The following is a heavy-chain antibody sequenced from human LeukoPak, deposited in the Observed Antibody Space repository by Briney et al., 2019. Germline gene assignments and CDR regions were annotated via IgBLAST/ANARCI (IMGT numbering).Heavy chain of an antibody. D-gene: IGHD1-7*01. CDR1: GGSISSGGYS. Sequence: EASETLSLTCAVSGGSISSGGYSWSWIRQPPGKGLEWIGYIYYSGSTYYNPSLKSRVTISVDTSKNQFSLKLSSVTAADTAVYYCAKRRGLELLYYYYMDVWGKGTTVTVSS. CDR2: IYYSGST. V-gene: IGHV4-30-4*07. J-gene: IGHJ6*03. CDR3: AKRRGLELLYYYYMDV.